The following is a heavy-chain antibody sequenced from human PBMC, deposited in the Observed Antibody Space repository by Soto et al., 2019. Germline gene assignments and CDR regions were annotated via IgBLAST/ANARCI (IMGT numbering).Heavy chain of an antibody. CDR1: GFTFSSYA. CDR2: ISGSGGST. Sequence: PGGSLRLSCAASGFTFSSYAMRWVRQAPGKGLECVSAISGSGGSTYYADSVKGRFTISRDNSKNTLYLQMNSLRAEDTAVYYCAIDRASSSWTTIHYFDYWGQGTLGTASS. J-gene: IGHJ4*02. D-gene: IGHD6-13*01. V-gene: IGHV3-23*01. CDR3: AIDRASSSWTTIHYFDY.